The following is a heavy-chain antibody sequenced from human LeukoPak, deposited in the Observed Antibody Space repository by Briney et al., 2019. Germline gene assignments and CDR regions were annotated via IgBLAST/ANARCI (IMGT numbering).Heavy chain of an antibody. Sequence: SETLSLTCSVSGASLTRPTYYQWSWIRQPPGKGLELIVSLFSTGSATLNPSLYSRVTMSLDTSKSQFSLKLSSVTAEDSAVDYCARFKSGGFAYLDSWGRGTLVAVSS. J-gene: IGHJ4*02. CDR1: GASLTRPTYY. D-gene: IGHD2-15*01. V-gene: IGHV4-61*01. CDR3: ARFKSGGFAYLDS. CDR2: LFSTGSA.